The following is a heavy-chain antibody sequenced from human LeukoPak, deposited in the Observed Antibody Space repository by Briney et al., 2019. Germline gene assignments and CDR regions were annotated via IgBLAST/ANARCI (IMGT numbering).Heavy chain of an antibody. Sequence: SETLSLTCTVSGGSISSYYWSWIRQPAGKGLEWIGRIYTSGSTNYNPSLKSRVTMSVDTYKNQFSLKLSSVTAADTAVYYCARDGQSKNYYYYYYMDVWGKGTTVTVSS. J-gene: IGHJ6*03. CDR1: GGSISSYY. V-gene: IGHV4-4*07. CDR3: ARDGQSKNYYYYYYMDV. CDR2: IYTSGST.